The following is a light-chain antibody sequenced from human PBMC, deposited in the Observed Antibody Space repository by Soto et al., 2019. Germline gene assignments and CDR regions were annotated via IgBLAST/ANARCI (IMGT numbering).Light chain of an antibody. CDR3: QQYGSSPSWT. Sequence: EIVLTQSPGSLSLSPGDRATLSCRASQSVSGSFLAWYQHKPGQAPRLLIYDASTRLTGIPDRLSGSGSGTDFTLTISRLEPEDFAVYYCQQYGSSPSWTFGQGTKVEIK. J-gene: IGKJ1*01. V-gene: IGKV3-20*01. CDR2: DAS. CDR1: QSVSGSF.